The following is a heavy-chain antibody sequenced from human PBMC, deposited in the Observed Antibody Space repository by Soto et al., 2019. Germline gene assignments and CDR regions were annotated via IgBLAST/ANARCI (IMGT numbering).Heavy chain of an antibody. J-gene: IGHJ5*02. CDR1: GGSISSGGYS. CDR3: ARARLGVRGTPGFDP. CDR2: IYHSGST. Sequence: QLQLQESGSGLVKPSQTLSLTCAVSGGSISSGGYSWSWIRQLPGKGLEWIGYIYHSGSTYYNPSLKSRVTISVDRSKNQFSLKLSSVTAADTAVYYCARARLGVRGTPGFDPWGQGTLVTVSS. V-gene: IGHV4-30-2*01. D-gene: IGHD3-10*01.